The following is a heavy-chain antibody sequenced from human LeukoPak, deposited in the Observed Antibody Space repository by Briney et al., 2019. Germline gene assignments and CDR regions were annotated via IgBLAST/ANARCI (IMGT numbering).Heavy chain of an antibody. J-gene: IGHJ4*02. CDR1: GGSISSYY. V-gene: IGHV4-59*08. CDR3: GSQGY. CDR2: IYYSGST. Sequence: PSETLSLTCTVSGGSISSYYWSWIRQPPGKGLEWIGYIYYSGSTNYNPSLKSRVTISVDTSKNQFSLKLSSVTAADTAVYYCGSQGYWGQGTLVTVSS.